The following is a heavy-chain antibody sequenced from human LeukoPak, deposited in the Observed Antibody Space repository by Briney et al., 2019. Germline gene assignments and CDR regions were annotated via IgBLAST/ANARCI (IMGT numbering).Heavy chain of an antibody. CDR2: IYSGGST. CDR3: AKDTFFGGSGDTQYFDL. V-gene: IGHV3-66*01. Sequence: GSLRLSCAASGFTVSSNYMSWVRQAPGKGLEWVSVIYSGGSTYYADSVKGRFTISRDNSKNTLYPQMNSLRAEDTAVYYCAKDTFFGGSGDTQYFDLWGRGTLVTVSS. CDR1: GFTVSSNY. D-gene: IGHD3-10*01. J-gene: IGHJ2*01.